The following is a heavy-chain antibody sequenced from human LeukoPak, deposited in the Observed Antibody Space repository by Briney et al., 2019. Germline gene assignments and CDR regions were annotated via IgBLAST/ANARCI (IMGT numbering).Heavy chain of an antibody. CDR3: AELGITMIGGV. CDR1: GFTFSSYV. D-gene: IGHD3-10*02. Sequence: GGSLKLSCAASGFTFSSYVMNWVRQAPGKGLEWVSYISSSGSTIYYADSVKGRFTISRDNAKNSLYLQMNSLRAEDTAVYYCAELGITMIGGVWGKGTTVTVSS. J-gene: IGHJ6*04. V-gene: IGHV3-48*03. CDR2: ISSSGSTI.